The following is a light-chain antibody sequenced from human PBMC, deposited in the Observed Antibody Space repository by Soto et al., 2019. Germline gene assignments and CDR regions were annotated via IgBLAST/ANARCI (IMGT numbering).Light chain of an antibody. V-gene: IGLV2-14*01. Sequence: QSVLTQPASVSGSPGQSITISCTGTSSDVGAYDFVSWYQHHPGKAPKLIIYEVNNRPSEVSNRFSGSKSGNTASLTISGLQAEDEADYYCSSHTNIVLFGGGTKVTVL. CDR3: SSHTNIVL. CDR1: SSDVGAYDF. J-gene: IGLJ2*01. CDR2: EVN.